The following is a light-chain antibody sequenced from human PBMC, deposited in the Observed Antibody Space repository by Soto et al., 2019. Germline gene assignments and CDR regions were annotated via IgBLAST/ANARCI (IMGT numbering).Light chain of an antibody. Sequence: DIQMTQSPSSLSASVGDRVTITCQASQDISNYLNWYQQKPGKAPKFLIYDASNWETSVPSRFSRSGSRTYVTVTISSRQSEDIATYYCQQYDNLPSFTFGPGTKVDIK. CDR3: QQYDNLPSFT. J-gene: IGKJ3*01. CDR1: QDISNY. CDR2: DAS. V-gene: IGKV1-33*01.